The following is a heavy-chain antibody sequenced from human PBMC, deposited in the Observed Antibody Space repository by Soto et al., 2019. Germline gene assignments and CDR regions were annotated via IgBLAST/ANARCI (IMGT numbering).Heavy chain of an antibody. V-gene: IGHV4-59*01. CDR3: ARESADYYDSSGYFGGNYFDY. J-gene: IGHJ4*02. Sequence: PSETLSLTCTVSGGSISSYYWSWIRQPPGKGLEWIGYIYYSGSTNYNPSLKSRVTISVDTSKNQFSLKLSSVTAADTAVYYCARESADYYDSSGYFGGNYFDYWGQGTLVTVSS. CDR1: GGSISSYY. CDR2: IYYSGST. D-gene: IGHD3-22*01.